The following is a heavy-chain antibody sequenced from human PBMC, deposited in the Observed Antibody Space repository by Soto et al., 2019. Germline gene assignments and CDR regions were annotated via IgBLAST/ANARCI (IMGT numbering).Heavy chain of an antibody. CDR3: AKVKAGYSSGWYGD. CDR1: GFTFSSYA. Sequence: GGSLRLSCAASGFTFSSYAMSWVRQAPGKGLEWVSAISGSGGSTYYADSVKGRFTISRDNSKNTLYLQMNSLRAEDTAVYYCAKVKAGYSSGWYGDWGQGTLVTVSS. D-gene: IGHD6-19*01. J-gene: IGHJ4*02. V-gene: IGHV3-23*01. CDR2: ISGSGGST.